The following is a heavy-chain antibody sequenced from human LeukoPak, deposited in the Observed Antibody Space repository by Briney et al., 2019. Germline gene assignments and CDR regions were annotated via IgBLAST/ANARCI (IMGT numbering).Heavy chain of an antibody. CDR2: ISGSGGST. CDR1: GFTFSNYA. D-gene: IGHD6-13*01. Sequence: GGSLRLSCAASGFTFSNYAMSWVRQAPGKGLEWVSTISGSGGSTYYADSVKGRFTISRDNSKNTLYLQMNSLRAEDTAVYYCAKRGLAAALFRWGQGTLVTVSS. CDR3: AKRGLAAALFR. V-gene: IGHV3-23*01. J-gene: IGHJ4*02.